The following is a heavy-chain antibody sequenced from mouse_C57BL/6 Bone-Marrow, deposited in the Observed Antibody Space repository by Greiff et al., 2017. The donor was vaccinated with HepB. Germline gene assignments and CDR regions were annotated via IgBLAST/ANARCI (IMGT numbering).Heavy chain of an antibody. CDR2: IHPNSGST. CDR3: ARTAKSNYVAPYWYFDV. CDR1: GYTFTSYC. V-gene: IGHV1-64*01. J-gene: IGHJ1*03. D-gene: IGHD2-5*01. Sequence: QVQLQQPGAELVKPGASVKLSCKASGYTFTSYCMHWVKQRPGQGLEWIGMIHPNSGSTNYNEKFKSKATLTVDKSSSTAYMQLSSLTSEDSAVYYGARTAKSNYVAPYWYFDVWGTGTTVTVSS.